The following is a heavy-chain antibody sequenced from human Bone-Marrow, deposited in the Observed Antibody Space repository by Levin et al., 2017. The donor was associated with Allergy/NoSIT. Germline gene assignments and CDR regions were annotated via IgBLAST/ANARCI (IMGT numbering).Heavy chain of an antibody. J-gene: IGHJ2*01. CDR3: TTVVELTDWYFDL. V-gene: IGHV3-15*01. CDR2: IKSKITGGTT. D-gene: IGHD1-7*01. CDR1: GFSINYAW. Sequence: GGSLRLSCVASGFSINYAWMSWVRQAPGKGLECVGRIKSKITGGTTDYTAPVKGRFTISRDDSNSALYLQMNSLKTEDTAVYYCTTVVELTDWYFDLWGRGTLVSVSS.